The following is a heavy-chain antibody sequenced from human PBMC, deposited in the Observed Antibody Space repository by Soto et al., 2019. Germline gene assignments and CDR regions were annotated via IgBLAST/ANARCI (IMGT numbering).Heavy chain of an antibody. CDR3: ARDEVLMVYDNYYYGMDV. CDR2: ISAYNGNT. D-gene: IGHD2-8*01. CDR1: GYTFTSYG. Sequence: QVQLVQSGAEVKKPGASVKVSCKASGYTFTSYGISWVRQAPGQGLEWMGWISAYNGNTNYAQKLQGRVTMTTDTPTSPAYMELRSLRSDDTAVYYCARDEVLMVYDNYYYGMDVWGQGTTVTVSS. J-gene: IGHJ6*02. V-gene: IGHV1-18*01.